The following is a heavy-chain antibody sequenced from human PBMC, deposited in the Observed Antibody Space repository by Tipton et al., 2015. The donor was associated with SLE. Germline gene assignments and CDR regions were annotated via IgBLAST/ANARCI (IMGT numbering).Heavy chain of an antibody. CDR2: IHRRGST. CDR3: ARGRWYGLDV. D-gene: IGHD4-23*01. CDR1: GGSISGYY. Sequence: TLSLTCSVSGGSISGYYLSWIRQPPGKGLEWIGEIHRRGSTNYNPSVKSRVTISLDRSKNQISLSLTTVTAADTAVYYCARGRWYGLDVWGQGTTVTVSS. V-gene: IGHV4-59*12. J-gene: IGHJ6*02.